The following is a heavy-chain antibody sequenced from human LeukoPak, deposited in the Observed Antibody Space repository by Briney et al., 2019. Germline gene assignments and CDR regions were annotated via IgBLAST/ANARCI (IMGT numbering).Heavy chain of an antibody. V-gene: IGHV3-48*04. CDR3: ARGNPTSAQSFDY. J-gene: IGHJ4*02. Sequence: GGSLRLSCAASGFTFSSYSMNWVRQAPGKGLEWVSYISSSSSTIYYADSVKGRFTISRDNAKNSLYLQMNSLRAEDTAVYYCARGNPTSAQSFDYWGQGTLVTVSS. D-gene: IGHD1-14*01. CDR2: ISSSSSTI. CDR1: GFTFSSYS.